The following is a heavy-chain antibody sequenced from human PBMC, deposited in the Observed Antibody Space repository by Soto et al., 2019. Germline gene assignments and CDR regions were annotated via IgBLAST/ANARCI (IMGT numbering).Heavy chain of an antibody. CDR1: GFSLSTSGVG. J-gene: IGHJ4*02. D-gene: IGHD3-16*02. V-gene: IGHV2-5*02. CDR3: AHSIAPRIFDY. CDR2: IYCDDDK. Sequence: QITLKESGPSLVKPTQTLTLTCTFSGFSLSTSGVGVGWIRQPPGKALEWLALIYCDDDKRYSPSLKSRLTITKDISKYQVVLTLTNTDPVDTATYYCAHSIAPRIFDYWSQGTLVNVSS.